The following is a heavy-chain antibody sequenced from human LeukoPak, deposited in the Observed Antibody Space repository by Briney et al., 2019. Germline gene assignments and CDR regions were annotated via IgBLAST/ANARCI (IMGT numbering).Heavy chain of an antibody. CDR2: INHSGST. CDR1: GGSFSGYY. CDR3: ARSIAAGPVGWVHYYYYYYRDV. J-gene: IGHJ6*03. V-gene: IGHV4-34*01. D-gene: IGHD6-6*01. Sequence: PSETLSLTCAVYGGSFSGYYWSWIRQPPGKGLEWIGEINHSGSTNYNPSLKSRVTITVDTSKNQFALKLSTATAADTAVYYCARSIAAGPVGWVHYYYYYYRDVWGKGTTVTVSS.